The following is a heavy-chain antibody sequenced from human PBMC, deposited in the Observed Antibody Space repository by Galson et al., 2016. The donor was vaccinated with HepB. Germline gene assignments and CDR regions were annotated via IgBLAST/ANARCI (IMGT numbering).Heavy chain of an antibody. CDR2: ISAYNGNT. V-gene: IGHV1-18*04. Sequence: SVKVCCKASGYTFTSYEINWVRQAPGQGLEWMGWISAYNGNTNYAQKLQGRVTMTTDTSTSTAYMELRSLRSDDTAVYYCARDRVWGSYGIWGQGTMVTVSS. J-gene: IGHJ3*02. CDR3: ARDRVWGSYGI. D-gene: IGHD3-16*01. CDR1: GYTFTSYE.